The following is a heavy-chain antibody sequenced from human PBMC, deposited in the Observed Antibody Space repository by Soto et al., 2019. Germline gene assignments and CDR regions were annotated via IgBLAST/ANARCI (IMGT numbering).Heavy chain of an antibody. J-gene: IGHJ6*02. CDR2: IYYSGST. Sequence: SETLSLTCTVSGGSISSSSYYWGWIRQPPGKGLEWIGSIYYSGSTYYNPSLKSRGTISVDTSKNQFSLKLSSVTAADTAVYYCARPGYDFGSGDYGMDVWGQGTTVTVSS. D-gene: IGHD3-3*01. CDR3: ARPGYDFGSGDYGMDV. CDR1: GGSISSSSYY. V-gene: IGHV4-39*01.